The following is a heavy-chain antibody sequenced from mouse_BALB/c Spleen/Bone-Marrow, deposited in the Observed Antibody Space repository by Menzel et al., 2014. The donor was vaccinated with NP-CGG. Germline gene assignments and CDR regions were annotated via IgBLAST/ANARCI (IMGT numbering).Heavy chain of an antibody. Sequence: VQLQQSGAELVKPGASVELSRTASGFNIKDTYMHWVKQRPEQGLEWIGRIDPANGNTKYDPKFQGKATITADTSSNTAYLQLSSLTSEDTAVYYCARGDYGGFAYWGQGTLVTVSA. CDR2: IDPANGNT. J-gene: IGHJ3*01. CDR3: ARGDYGGFAY. D-gene: IGHD2-4*01. CDR1: GFNIKDTY. V-gene: IGHV14-3*02.